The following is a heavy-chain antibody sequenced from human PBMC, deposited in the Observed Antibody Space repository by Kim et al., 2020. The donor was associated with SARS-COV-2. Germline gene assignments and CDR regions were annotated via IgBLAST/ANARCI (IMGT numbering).Heavy chain of an antibody. CDR3: AREDTAMVGYYYYYGMDV. J-gene: IGHJ6*02. CDR1: GFTFSSYG. Sequence: GGSLRLSCAASGFTFSSYGMHWVRQAPGKGLEWVAVIWYDGSNKYYADSVKGRFTISRDNSKNTLYLQMNSLRAEDTAVYYCAREDTAMVGYYYYYGMDVWGQGTTVTVSS. D-gene: IGHD5-18*01. CDR2: IWYDGSNK. V-gene: IGHV3-33*01.